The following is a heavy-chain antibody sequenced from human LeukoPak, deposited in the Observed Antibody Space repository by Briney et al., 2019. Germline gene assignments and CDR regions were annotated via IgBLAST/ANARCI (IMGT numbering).Heavy chain of an antibody. CDR1: GGSISSSN. CDR3: AKTRPLDSSSWSHGDY. Sequence: PSGTLSLTCAVSGGSISSSNWWSWVRQAPGKGLEWVSAISGSGDSTYYGDSVKGRFTISRDNSKNTLYLQMNRLRAEDTAVYYCAKTRPLDSSSWSHGDYWGQGTLVTVSS. CDR2: ISGSGDST. V-gene: IGHV3-23*01. D-gene: IGHD6-13*01. J-gene: IGHJ4*02.